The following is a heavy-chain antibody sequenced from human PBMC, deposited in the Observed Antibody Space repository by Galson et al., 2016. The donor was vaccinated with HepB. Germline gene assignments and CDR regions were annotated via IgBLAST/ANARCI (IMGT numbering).Heavy chain of an antibody. J-gene: IGHJ3*02. Sequence: SLRLSCAASGFSISIYSMNWVRQAPGKGLEWVSAIRGSGTGTSYTDSVKGRFTISRDNSKNTPYLQMNSLRAEDAAVYYCAKISLGWDNSGWGGSFDIWGRGTMATFSS. V-gene: IGHV3-23*01. CDR2: IRGSGTGT. CDR1: GFSISIYS. D-gene: IGHD6-19*01. CDR3: AKISLGWDNSGWGGSFDI.